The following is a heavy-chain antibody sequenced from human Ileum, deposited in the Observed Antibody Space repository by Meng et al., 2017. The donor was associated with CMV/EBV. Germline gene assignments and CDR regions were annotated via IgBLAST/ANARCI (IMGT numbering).Heavy chain of an antibody. CDR1: GFTFTTCT. CDR2: ISRCRNKI. CDR3: ARDPYQLLYESSYYFDY. V-gene: IGHV3-21*01. J-gene: IGHJ4*02. Sequence: GESLKISCAASGFTFTTCTMTWVRQAPGKGLEWVASISRCRNKILCVDSLKGRFTISRDKAKNSLYLQMNSLRGEDTAVYYCARDPYQLLYESSYYFDYWGQGTLVTVSS. D-gene: IGHD2-2*02.